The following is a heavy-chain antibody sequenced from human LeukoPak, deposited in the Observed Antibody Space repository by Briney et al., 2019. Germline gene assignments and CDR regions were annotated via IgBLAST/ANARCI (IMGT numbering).Heavy chain of an antibody. V-gene: IGHV3-48*01. CDR1: GFTFSWYS. J-gene: IGHJ3*02. Sequence: GGSLRLSCAVSGFTFSWYSMNWVRQAPGKGLEWLSYITRSSSTIYYADSVKGRFTISRDNAKNSLYLQMNSLRVDDTAVYYCATADRGAFDIWGQGTMVIASS. CDR3: ATADRGAFDI. CDR2: ITRSSSTI.